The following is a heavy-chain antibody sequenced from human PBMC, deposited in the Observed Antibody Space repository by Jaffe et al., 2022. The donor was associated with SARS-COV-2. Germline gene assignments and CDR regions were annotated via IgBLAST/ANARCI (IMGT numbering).Heavy chain of an antibody. V-gene: IGHV3-30*04. D-gene: IGHD2-21*01. CDR2: ISYDGSNK. Sequence: QVQLVESGGGVVQPGRSLRLSCAASGFTFSSYAMHWVRQAPGKGLEWVAVISYDGSNKYYADSVKGRFTISRDNSKNTLYLQMNSLRAEDTAVYYCARDLIAASWGGNLDYWGQGTLVTVSS. CDR3: ARDLIAASWGGNLDY. J-gene: IGHJ4*02. CDR1: GFTFSSYA.